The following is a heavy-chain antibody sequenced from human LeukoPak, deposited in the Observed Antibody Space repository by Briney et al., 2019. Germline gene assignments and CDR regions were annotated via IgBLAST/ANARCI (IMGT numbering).Heavy chain of an antibody. CDR3: ARSSLLWFGELWAFDI. CDR1: GYTFTGYY. V-gene: IGHV1-2*02. CDR2: INPNSGGT. J-gene: IGHJ3*02. Sequence: ASVKVSCKASGYTFTGYYMHWVRQAPGQGLEWMGWINPNSGGTNYAQKFQGRVTITRNTSISTAYMELSSLRSEDTAVYYCARSSLLWFGELWAFDIWGQGTMVTVPS. D-gene: IGHD3-10*01.